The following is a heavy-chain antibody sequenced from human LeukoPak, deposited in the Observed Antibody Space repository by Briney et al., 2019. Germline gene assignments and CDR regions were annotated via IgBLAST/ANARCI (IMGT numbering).Heavy chain of an antibody. CDR1: GYTFTSYA. J-gene: IGHJ5*02. D-gene: IGHD5-24*01. CDR2: INTNTGNP. Sequence: GASVKVSCKASGYTFTSYAMNWVRQAPGQGLEWMGWINTNTGNPTYAQGFTGRFVFSLDTSVSTAYLQISSLKAEDTAVYYCAGDYDPDGYYGPRVLSGNRFDPWGQGTLVTVSS. CDR3: AGDYDPDGYYGPRVLSGNRFDP. V-gene: IGHV7-4-1*02.